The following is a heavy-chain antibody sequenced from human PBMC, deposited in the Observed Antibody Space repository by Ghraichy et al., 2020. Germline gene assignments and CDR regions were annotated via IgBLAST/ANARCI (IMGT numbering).Heavy chain of an antibody. V-gene: IGHV3-30-3*01. D-gene: IGHD6-13*01. CDR3: ARVRSSSWSTGFDS. CDR1: GFTFSSYA. Sequence: GESLNNSCAASGFTFSSYAMHWVRQAPGKGLEWVAVISNDGSNNYYADSVKGRFTISRDNSKSTLYLQMDSLKVEDTAVYYCARVRSSSWSTGFDSWGQGTLVTVSS. CDR2: ISNDGSNN. J-gene: IGHJ4*02.